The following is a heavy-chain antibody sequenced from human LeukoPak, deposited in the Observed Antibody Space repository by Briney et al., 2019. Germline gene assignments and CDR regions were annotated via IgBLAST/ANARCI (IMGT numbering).Heavy chain of an antibody. D-gene: IGHD3-10*01. Sequence: SETLSLTCADYGGSFSGYYWSWIRQPPGKGLEWIGEINHSGSTNYNPSLKSRVTISVDTSKNQFSLKLSSVTAADTAVYYCARYWANGSGSYYPANWFDPWGQGTLVTVSS. CDR3: ARYWANGSGSYYPANWFDP. CDR1: GGSFSGYY. CDR2: INHSGST. V-gene: IGHV4-34*01. J-gene: IGHJ5*02.